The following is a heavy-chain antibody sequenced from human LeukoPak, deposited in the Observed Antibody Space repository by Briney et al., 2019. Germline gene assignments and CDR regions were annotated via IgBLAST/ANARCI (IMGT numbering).Heavy chain of an antibody. V-gene: IGHV4-38-2*02. J-gene: IGHJ6*03. CDR1: GYSISSGYY. D-gene: IGHD6-13*01. Sequence: SETLSLTCTVSGYSISSGYYWVWIRQPPGKGLEWIGSIYHSGSTYYNPSLKSRVTISVDTSKNQFSLKLSSVTAADTAVYYCARADYSSTWSHDYYYMDVWGKGTTVTVSS. CDR3: ARADYSSTWSHDYYYMDV. CDR2: IYHSGST.